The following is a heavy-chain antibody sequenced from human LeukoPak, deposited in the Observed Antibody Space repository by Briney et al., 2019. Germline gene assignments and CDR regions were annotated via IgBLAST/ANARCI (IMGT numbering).Heavy chain of an antibody. CDR2: IYYSGST. CDR1: GGSISSYY. Sequence: SETLSLTCTVSGGSISSYYWSWIRQPPGKGLEWIGYIYYSGSTNYNPSLKSRVTISVDTSKNQFSLKLSSVTAADTAVYYCARGSSSWYRALYLGYFDYWGQGTLVTVSS. D-gene: IGHD6-13*01. V-gene: IGHV4-59*01. J-gene: IGHJ4*02. CDR3: ARGSSSWYRALYLGYFDY.